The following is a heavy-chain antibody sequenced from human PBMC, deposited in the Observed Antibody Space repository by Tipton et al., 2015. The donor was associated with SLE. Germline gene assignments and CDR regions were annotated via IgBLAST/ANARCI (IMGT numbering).Heavy chain of an antibody. Sequence: SYINTISTSKYYADSVKGRFTISRDNAKNSLYLQMNSLRAEDTAVYYCARDDSFRHYYHGMDVWGQGTTVTVSS. V-gene: IGHV3-11*01. J-gene: IGHJ6*02. CDR2: INTISTSK. CDR3: ARDDSFRHYYHGMDV. D-gene: IGHD2-21*01.